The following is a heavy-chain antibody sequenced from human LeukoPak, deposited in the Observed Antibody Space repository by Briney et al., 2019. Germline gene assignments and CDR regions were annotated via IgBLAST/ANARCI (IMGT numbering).Heavy chain of an antibody. CDR3: ARAYRDAYNLVFLFDD. V-gene: IGHV1-8*01. CDR2: MNPNSGHT. J-gene: IGHJ4*02. D-gene: IGHD5-24*01. CDR1: GDTFTSYN. Sequence: ASVKVSCKASGDTFTSYNINWVRQATGQGLEWMAWMNPNSGHTGYAQKFQDKVILTRNTSINTAYMELSSLTSEDTAVYYCARAYRDAYNLVFLFDDWGQGTPVTVSS.